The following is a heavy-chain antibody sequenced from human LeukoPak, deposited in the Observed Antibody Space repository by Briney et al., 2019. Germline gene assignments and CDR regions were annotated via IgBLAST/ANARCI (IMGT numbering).Heavy chain of an antibody. CDR1: GFTFSSYG. CDR3: AKDYYGSSGYFDY. V-gene: IGHV3-33*06. J-gene: IGHJ4*02. Sequence: GGSLRLSCAASGFTFSSYGMHWVRQAPGKGLEWVAVIWYDGSNKYYADSVKGRFTISRDNSKNTLYLQMNSLRAEDTAVYYCAKDYYGSSGYFDYWGQGTLVTVSS. CDR2: IWYDGSNK. D-gene: IGHD3-22*01.